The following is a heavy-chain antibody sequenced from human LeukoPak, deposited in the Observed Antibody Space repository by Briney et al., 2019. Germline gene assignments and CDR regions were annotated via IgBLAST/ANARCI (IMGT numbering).Heavy chain of an antibody. V-gene: IGHV3-20*04. J-gene: IGHJ4*02. CDR2: INWNGGST. Sequence: GGSLRLSCAASGFTFDDYGMSWVRQAPGKGLEWVSGINWNGGSTGYADSVKGRFTISRDNAKNSLYLQMNSLRAEDTALYYCARRNVVGATTFFDYWGQGTLVTVSS. CDR1: GFTFDDYG. D-gene: IGHD1-26*01. CDR3: ARRNVVGATTFFDY.